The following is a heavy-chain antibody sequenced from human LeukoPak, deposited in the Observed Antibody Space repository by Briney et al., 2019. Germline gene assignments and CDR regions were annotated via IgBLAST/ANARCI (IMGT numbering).Heavy chain of an antibody. CDR2: ISYDGSDK. J-gene: IGHJ4*02. CDR1: GFTSSTYG. CDR3: AKGGSNNWSFDN. D-gene: IGHD1-1*01. V-gene: IGHV3-30*18. Sequence: PGGSLRLSCAASGFTSSTYGMHWVRQAPGKVLEWVALISYDGSDKYYADSVKGRFTISRDNSKNTLYLQMNSLRAEDTAVYYCAKGGSNNWSFDNWGQGTLVTVSS.